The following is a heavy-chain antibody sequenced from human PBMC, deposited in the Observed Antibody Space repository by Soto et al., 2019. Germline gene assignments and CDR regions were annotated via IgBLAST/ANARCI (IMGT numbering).Heavy chain of an antibody. D-gene: IGHD6-13*01. Sequence: PSETLSLTCAVYGGSFSGYYWSWIRQPPGKGLEWIGEINHSGSTNYNPSLKSRVTISVDTSKNQFSLKVRSVTAADTAVYYCARVGAAAAPGYFDYWSQGTLVTVSS. CDR3: ARVGAAAAPGYFDY. J-gene: IGHJ4*02. CDR2: INHSGST. V-gene: IGHV4-34*01. CDR1: GGSFSGYY.